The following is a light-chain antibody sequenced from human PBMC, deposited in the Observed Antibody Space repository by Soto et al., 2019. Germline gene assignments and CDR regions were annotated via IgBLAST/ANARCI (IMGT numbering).Light chain of an antibody. V-gene: IGKV1-17*01. J-gene: IGKJ1*01. CDR2: DAS. CDR3: LQHNTYPWP. Sequence: IQVPKSPSSLSASVGDRVTLTCRASQGIRSDLDWYQQKPGKAPKLLISDASSLESGVPSRFSGSGSGTEFTLTIRSLQPEDFATYYCLQHNTYPWPFGQVAKVAIK. CDR1: QGIRSD.